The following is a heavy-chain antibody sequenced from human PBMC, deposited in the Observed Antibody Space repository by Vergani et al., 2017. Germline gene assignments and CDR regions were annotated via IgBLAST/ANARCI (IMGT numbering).Heavy chain of an antibody. CDR2: IYYSGST. CDR1: GGSISSGGYY. V-gene: IGHV4-31*03. Sequence: QVQLQESGPGLVKPSQTLSLTCTVSGGSISSGGYYWSWIRQHPGKGLAWIGYIYYSGSTYYNPSLKSRVTISVDTSKNQFSLKLSSVTAADTAVYYCARGRTICGVTYFDYWGQGTLVTVSS. D-gene: IGHD3-3*01. CDR3: ARGRTICGVTYFDY. J-gene: IGHJ4*02.